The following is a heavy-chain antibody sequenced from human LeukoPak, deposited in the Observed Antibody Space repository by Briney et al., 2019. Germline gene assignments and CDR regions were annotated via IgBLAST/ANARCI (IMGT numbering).Heavy chain of an antibody. CDR2: IIPIFGTA. Sequence: SVKVSCKASGGTFSSYAISWVRQAPGQGLGWMGGIIPIFGTANYAQKFQGRVTITADESTSTAYMELSSLRSEDTAVYYYARGLVEERYYDSSGYDAFDIWGQGTMVTVSS. CDR3: ARGLVEERYYDSSGYDAFDI. CDR1: GGTFSSYA. D-gene: IGHD3-22*01. V-gene: IGHV1-69*13. J-gene: IGHJ3*02.